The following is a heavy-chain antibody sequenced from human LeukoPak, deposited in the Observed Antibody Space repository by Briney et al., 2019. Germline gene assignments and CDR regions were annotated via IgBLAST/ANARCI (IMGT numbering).Heavy chain of an antibody. CDR2: ISSSGSTI. Sequence: GWSLRLSCAASGFTFSDYYMSWIRQAPGKGLEWVSYISSSGSTIYYADSVKGRFTISRDNAKNSLYLQMNSLRAEDRAVYYCARDQGYCSSTSCRFDAFDIWGQGTMVTVSS. D-gene: IGHD2-2*01. CDR3: ARDQGYCSSTSCRFDAFDI. CDR1: GFTFSDYY. V-gene: IGHV3-11*01. J-gene: IGHJ3*02.